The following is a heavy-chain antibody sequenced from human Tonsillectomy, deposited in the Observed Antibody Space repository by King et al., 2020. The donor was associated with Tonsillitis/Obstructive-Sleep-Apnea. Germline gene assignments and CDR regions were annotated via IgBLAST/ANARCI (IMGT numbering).Heavy chain of an antibody. CDR3: ARSGGVFGVVYYSSSYSMDV. CDR2: INTNTGNP. Sequence: QLVQSGSELKKPGASVKVSCKTSGYTFTSYAMNWVRQVPGQGLEWMGWINTNTGNPTYAQGFTGRFVFSLDTSVTTTYLQISSLKAEDTAVYYCARSGGVFGVVYYSSSYSMDVGGKGTRSPSPQ. D-gene: IGHD3-3*01. V-gene: IGHV7-4-1*02. CDR1: GYTFTSYA. J-gene: IGHJ6*01.